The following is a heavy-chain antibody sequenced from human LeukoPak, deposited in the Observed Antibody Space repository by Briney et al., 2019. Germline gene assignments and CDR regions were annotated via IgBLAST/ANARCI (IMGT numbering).Heavy chain of an antibody. J-gene: IGHJ4*02. D-gene: IGHD3-3*01. Sequence: GASAKVSCKACGYSFTGYFIHWVRQAPGQGLEWMGRINSNTGGTNYAQKFQGRLNMTRDTSITTAYMELSSLRSDDTAVYYCAREVGFGSQVYYFDYWGQGTLVTVSS. V-gene: IGHV1-2*06. CDR1: GYSFTGYF. CDR3: AREVGFGSQVYYFDY. CDR2: INSNTGGT.